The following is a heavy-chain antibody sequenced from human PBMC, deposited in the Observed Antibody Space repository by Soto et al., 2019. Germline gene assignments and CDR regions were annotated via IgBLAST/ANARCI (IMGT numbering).Heavy chain of an antibody. CDR1: GASIGRSSDW. D-gene: IGHD3-10*01. J-gene: IGHJ6*02. Sequence: PSETLSLTCGVSGASIGRSSDWWTWVRQSPGKGLEWIADIFHSGPSNVNPSLQTRVSISVDKSNNRFSLNLNSVTAADTARYFCARARFFASGKRDYYLGLDAWGQGITVTVSS. V-gene: IGHV4-4*02. CDR3: ARARFFASGKRDYYLGLDA. CDR2: IFHSGPS.